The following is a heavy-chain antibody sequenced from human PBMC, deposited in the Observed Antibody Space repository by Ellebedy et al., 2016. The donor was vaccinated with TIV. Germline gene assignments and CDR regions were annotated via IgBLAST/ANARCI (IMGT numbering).Heavy chain of an antibody. CDR1: GGSFSGYY. D-gene: IGHD6-19*01. Sequence: SETLSLTCAVYGGSFSGYYWSWIRQPPGKGLEWIGEINHSGSTNYNPSLKSRVTISVDTSKNQFSLKLSSVTAADTAVYYCARNSGWSIDYWGLGTLVTVSS. J-gene: IGHJ4*02. V-gene: IGHV4-34*01. CDR3: ARNSGWSIDY. CDR2: INHSGST.